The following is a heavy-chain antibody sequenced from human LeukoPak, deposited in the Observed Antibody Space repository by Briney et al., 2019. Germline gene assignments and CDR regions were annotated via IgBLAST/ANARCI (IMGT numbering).Heavy chain of an antibody. CDR1: GFTFSSYS. CDR3: ARRAHDYIWGSNSYDVFDL. V-gene: IGHV3-48*01. Sequence: GSLRLSCAASGFTFSSYSMNWVRQAPGKGLEWVSYISSSSSTIYYADSVKGRFTISRDNAKNSLYLQMNSLRAEDTAVYYCARRAHDYIWGSNSYDVFDLWGQGTMVTVSS. J-gene: IGHJ3*01. D-gene: IGHD3-16*01. CDR2: ISSSSSTI.